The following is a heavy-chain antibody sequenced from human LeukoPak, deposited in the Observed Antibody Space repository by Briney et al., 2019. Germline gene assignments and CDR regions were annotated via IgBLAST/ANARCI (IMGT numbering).Heavy chain of an antibody. CDR2: IPSSGGST. CDR3: AKFSGSGWGNYYFNC. D-gene: IGHD6-19*01. CDR1: GFTVSSNY. J-gene: IGHJ4*02. Sequence: PGGSLRLSCAASGFTVSSNYMSWVRQAPGKGLEWVSGIPSSGGSTYYTDSVKGRFTISRDNSKNTLYLQMNSLRAGDTAVYYCAKFSGSGWGNYYFNCWGQGTLVTVSS. V-gene: IGHV3-23*01.